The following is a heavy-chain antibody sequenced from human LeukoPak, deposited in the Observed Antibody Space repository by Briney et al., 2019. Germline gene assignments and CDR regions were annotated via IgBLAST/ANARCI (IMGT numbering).Heavy chain of an antibody. V-gene: IGHV1-3*01. CDR1: GYTFTSYA. J-gene: IGHJ4*02. CDR2: INAGNGIT. Sequence: ASVKVSCKASGYTFTSYAMHWVRQAPGQRLEWMGWINAGNGITKYSQKFQGRVTITRDTSATTAYMELSSLTSEDTAVYYCGRDPDYWGQGTLVTVSS. CDR3: GRDPDY.